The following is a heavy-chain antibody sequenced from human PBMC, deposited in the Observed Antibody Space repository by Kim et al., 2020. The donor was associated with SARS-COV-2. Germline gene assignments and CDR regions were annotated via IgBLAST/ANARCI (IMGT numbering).Heavy chain of an antibody. CDR1: GFTFNNYA. CDR2: ISGSATST. CDR3: AKMGLWARRSFYF. Sequence: GGSLRLSCAASGFTFNNYAMSWVRQAPGKGLEWVSTISGSATSTYYADSVKGRFTVSRDNSKDMIHLQMNTLRAEDTAVYYCAKMGLWARRSFYFWDQGT. J-gene: IGHJ4*02. D-gene: IGHD3-10*01. V-gene: IGHV3-23*01.